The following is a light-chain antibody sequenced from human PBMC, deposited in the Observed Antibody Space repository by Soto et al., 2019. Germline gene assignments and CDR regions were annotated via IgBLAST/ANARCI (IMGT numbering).Light chain of an antibody. V-gene: IGLV2-14*01. CDR3: CSYTSTNTWV. Sequence: QSALTQPASVSGSPGQSITISCTGTSSDVGGYNYVSWYQQHPGKAPKFMIYDVSNRPSGVSNRFSGSKSGNTASLTISGLQAEDEADYYCCSYTSTNTWVFGGGTKLTVL. CDR2: DVS. CDR1: SSDVGGYNY. J-gene: IGLJ3*02.